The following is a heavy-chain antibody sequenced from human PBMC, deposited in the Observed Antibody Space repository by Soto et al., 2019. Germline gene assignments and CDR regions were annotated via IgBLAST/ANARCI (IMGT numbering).Heavy chain of an antibody. D-gene: IGHD3-10*01. CDR2: INVYNGNT. Sequence: GASVKLSCEACGYSFTNYGISWVRQAPEQGLEWMGWINVYNGNTKYAQKVQGRVTMTTDTSTSTAYMELRSLRSDDTAVYYCARGVGSGSYYNQFNWFDPWGQGTLVTVSS. V-gene: IGHV1-18*01. CDR1: GYSFTNYG. CDR3: ARGVGSGSYYNQFNWFDP. J-gene: IGHJ5*02.